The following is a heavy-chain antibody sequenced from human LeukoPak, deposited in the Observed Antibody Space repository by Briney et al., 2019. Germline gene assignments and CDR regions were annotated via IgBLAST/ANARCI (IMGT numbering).Heavy chain of an antibody. CDR1: GGSFSGYY. Sequence: SETLSLTCAVYGGSFSGYYWSWIRQPPGKGLEWIGEINHSGSTNYNPSLKSRVTISVDTSKNQFSLKLSSVTAADTAVYYCARVQGARPSNWFDPWGQGTLVTVSS. D-gene: IGHD6-6*01. CDR2: INHSGST. J-gene: IGHJ5*02. CDR3: ARVQGARPSNWFDP. V-gene: IGHV4-34*01.